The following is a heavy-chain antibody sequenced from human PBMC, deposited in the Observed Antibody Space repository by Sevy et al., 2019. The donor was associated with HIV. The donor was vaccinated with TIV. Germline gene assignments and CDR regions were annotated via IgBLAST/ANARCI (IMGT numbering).Heavy chain of an antibody. CDR1: GFTFSNYF. V-gene: IGHV3-21*01. D-gene: IGHD3-10*01. J-gene: IGHJ4*02. CDR3: ARADYYGSLYFFDY. CDR2: ISSGSSYI. Sequence: GGSLRRSCAASGFTFSNYFINWVRQAPGKGLEWVASISSGSSYIFYADTVKGRFTISRDNAKNSLYPHMNSLRAEDTAVYYYARADYYGSLYFFDYWGPGTLVTVSS.